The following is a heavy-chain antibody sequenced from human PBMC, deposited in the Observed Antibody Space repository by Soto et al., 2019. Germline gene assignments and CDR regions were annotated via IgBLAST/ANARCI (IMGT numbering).Heavy chain of an antibody. CDR2: ISTYNGNT. J-gene: IGHJ4*02. V-gene: IGHV1-18*01. D-gene: IGHD2-2*01. CDR3: ARDGDIVVVPAATDYFDY. CDR1: GYTFTSYG. Sequence: ASVKVSCKASGYTFTSYGISWVRQAPGQGLEWMGWISTYNGNTNYAQKLQGRVTMTTDTSTSTAYMELRSLRSDDTAVYYCARDGDIVVVPAATDYFDYWGQGTLVTVSS.